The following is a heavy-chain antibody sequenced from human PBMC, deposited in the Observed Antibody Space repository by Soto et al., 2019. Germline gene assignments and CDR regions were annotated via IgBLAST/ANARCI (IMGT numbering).Heavy chain of an antibody. CDR3: ARDFVLIEYYYDSSGSHPQFDI. J-gene: IGHJ3*02. D-gene: IGHD3-22*01. CDR1: GDSVSSNSAA. CDR2: TYYRSKWYN. V-gene: IGHV6-1*01. Sequence: PSQTLSLTCAISGDSVSSNSAAWNWIRQSPSRGLEWLGRTYYRSKWYNDYAVSVKSRITINPDTSKNQFSLHLNSVTPEDTAVYYCARDFVLIEYYYDSSGSHPQFDIWGQGTMVTVSS.